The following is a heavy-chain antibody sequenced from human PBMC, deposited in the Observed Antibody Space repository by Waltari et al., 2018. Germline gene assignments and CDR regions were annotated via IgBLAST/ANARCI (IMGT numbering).Heavy chain of an antibody. CDR3: ARGQLGDDFWSGHYTKSYYFDY. CDR1: GGSISSHY. CDR2: MYYTGSS. J-gene: IGHJ4*02. D-gene: IGHD3-3*01. Sequence: QVQLQESGPGLVKPSETLSLTCTVYGGSISSHYWSWIRRPPGKALAWIGYMYYTGSSSYNPSLKSRVIISVDTSKNQFSLKLNSVTAADTAVYYCARGQLGDDFWSGHYTKSYYFDYWGQGILVTVSS. V-gene: IGHV4-59*11.